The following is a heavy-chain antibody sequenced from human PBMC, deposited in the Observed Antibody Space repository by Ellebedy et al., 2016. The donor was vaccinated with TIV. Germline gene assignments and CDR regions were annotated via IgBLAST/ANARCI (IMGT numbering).Heavy chain of an antibody. D-gene: IGHD1-26*01. CDR2: INPVNAIA. V-gene: IGHV1-3*01. J-gene: IGHJ4*02. CDR3: AREGGIVGFRAFDY. CDR1: GYTFTTYA. Sequence: AASVKVSCKASGYTFTTYAIHWVRQAPGQRLEWMGWINPVNAIAQYSQKFQGRVTITRDTSATTAYMELNSLRSEDTTVYYCAREGGIVGFRAFDYWGQGILVTVSS.